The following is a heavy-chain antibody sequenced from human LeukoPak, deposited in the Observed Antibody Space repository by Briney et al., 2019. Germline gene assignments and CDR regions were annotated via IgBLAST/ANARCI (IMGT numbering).Heavy chain of an antibody. V-gene: IGHV3-53*01. CDR2: IYSGGNT. CDR1: GFTVNTNY. J-gene: IGHJ3*02. CDR3: TRYWGSGNAFDI. D-gene: IGHD7-27*01. Sequence: PGGSLRLPCAASGFTVNTNYISWVRQAPGKGLEWVSIIYSGGNTCYADSVKGRFTISRDNSKNTLYLQMNTLRVEDTAMYYCTRYWGSGNAFDIWGQGTMVTVSS.